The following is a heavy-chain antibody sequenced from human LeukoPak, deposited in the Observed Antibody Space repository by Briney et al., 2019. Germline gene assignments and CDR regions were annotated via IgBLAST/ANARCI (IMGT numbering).Heavy chain of an antibody. CDR1: GASISTYY. CDR2: IFYNGIT. CDR3: ARHNYYGSGSFDH. D-gene: IGHD3-10*01. Sequence: SETLSLTCTVSGASISTYYWSWIRQPPGRGLEWIGYIFYNGITNYNPSLYSRLTISLDTSKKQFSLKLTSVTAADTAVYYCARHNYYGSGSFDHWGQGTLVTVSS. V-gene: IGHV4-59*01. J-gene: IGHJ4*02.